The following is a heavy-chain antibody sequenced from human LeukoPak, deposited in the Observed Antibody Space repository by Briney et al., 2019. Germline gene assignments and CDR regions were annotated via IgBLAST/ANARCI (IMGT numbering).Heavy chain of an antibody. D-gene: IGHD6-13*01. V-gene: IGHV4-59*01. J-gene: IGHJ4*02. CDR1: GGSISSYY. Sequence: PSETLSLTCTVSGGSISSYYWSWIRQPPGKGLEWIGYIYYSGSTNYNPSLKSRVTISVDTSKNQFSLKVSSVTAADTAVYYCARVLSAAAGFDYWGQGTLVTVSS. CDR2: IYYSGST. CDR3: ARVLSAAAGFDY.